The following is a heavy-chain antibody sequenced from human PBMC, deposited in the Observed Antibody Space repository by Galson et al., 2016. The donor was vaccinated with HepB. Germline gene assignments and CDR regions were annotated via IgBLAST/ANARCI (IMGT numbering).Heavy chain of an antibody. CDR1: GFIFSSYA. CDR3: AKDRPAVLKKVTEAFDF. Sequence: SLRLSCAASGFIFSSYAMGWVRQAPGKGLEWVSVIDGAGGGIYYADSVKGRFTISRDNSKNTLYLQMNSLRAEDTAMYFCAKDRPAVLKKVTEAFDFWGQGTMVTVSS. CDR2: IDGAGGGI. D-gene: IGHD2-21*02. J-gene: IGHJ3*01. V-gene: IGHV3-23*01.